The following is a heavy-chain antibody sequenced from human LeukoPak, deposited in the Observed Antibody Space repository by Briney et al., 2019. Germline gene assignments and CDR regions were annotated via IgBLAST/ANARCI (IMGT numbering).Heavy chain of an antibody. CDR1: GLTLSRYA. D-gene: IGHD1-26*01. CDR3: GSGLQWELLPYYYYGMDV. CDR2: SIGRCGST. Sequence: RGRSLRLSCAASGLTLSRYAMSWVRQAPRNGLDWVAASIGRCGSTYYADSVKGRFAISRDNSKNTLYLQMNSLRAEDTAVYYCGSGLQWELLPYYYYGMDVWGQGTTVTASS. J-gene: IGHJ6*02. V-gene: IGHV3-23*01.